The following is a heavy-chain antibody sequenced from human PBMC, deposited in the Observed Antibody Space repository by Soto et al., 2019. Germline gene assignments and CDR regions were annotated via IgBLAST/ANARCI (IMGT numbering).Heavy chain of an antibody. CDR1: GYTFTSYS. J-gene: IGHJ5*02. V-gene: IGHV1-3*05. Sequence: QVQLVQSAAEEMKPGASVKVSCTTLGYTFTSYSWVRQAPGQRLEWMGWINAGTGNTKYSQKFQGRGTTTRDTSASTIYMDLSSLTSEDTAVSYCARGQNWFDPWGQETLVTVSS. CDR3: ARGQNWFDP. CDR2: INAGTGNT.